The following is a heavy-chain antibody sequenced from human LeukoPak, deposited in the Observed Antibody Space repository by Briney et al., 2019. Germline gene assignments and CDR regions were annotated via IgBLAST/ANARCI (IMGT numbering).Heavy chain of an antibody. CDR1: GGSISSYY. CDR3: ASAMVRGNNWFDP. D-gene: IGHD3-10*01. CDR2: IYYSGST. J-gene: IGHJ5*02. Sequence: SETLSLTCTVSGGSISSYYWSWIRQPPGKGLEWIGYIYYSGSTNYNPSLKSRVTISVDTSKNQFSLKLSSVTAADTAVYYCASAMVRGNNWFDPWGQGTLVTVSS. V-gene: IGHV4-59*01.